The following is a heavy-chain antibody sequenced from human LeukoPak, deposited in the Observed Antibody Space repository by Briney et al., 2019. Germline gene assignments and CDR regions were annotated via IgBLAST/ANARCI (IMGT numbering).Heavy chain of an antibody. Sequence: PGGSMRLSCAASGFTFSTYAMHWVRQAPGKGLEWVAIISYDGSNKYYTDSVKGRFTISRDNSKNTLYLQMNSLRAEATAVYYCAKNGYGDHTVDYWGQGTLVTVSS. CDR3: AKNGYGDHTVDY. CDR2: ISYDGSNK. CDR1: GFTFSTYA. J-gene: IGHJ4*02. D-gene: IGHD4-17*01. V-gene: IGHV3-30*18.